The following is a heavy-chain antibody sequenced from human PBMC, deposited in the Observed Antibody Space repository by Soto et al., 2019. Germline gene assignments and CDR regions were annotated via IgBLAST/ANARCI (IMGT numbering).Heavy chain of an antibody. CDR2: IYPGDSDT. CDR1: GYSFAIYW. CDR3: ARTRSFTLGFYYDGMDV. D-gene: IGHD6-6*01. V-gene: IGHV5-51*01. J-gene: IGHJ6*02. Sequence: GESLKICCHVSGYSFAIYWIGWVRQMPGKDLEWMGIIYPGDSDTRYSPSFQDQVTISADKSLRTAYLQWTSLKASDTALYYCARTRSFTLGFYYDGMDVWGQGTTVTVSS.